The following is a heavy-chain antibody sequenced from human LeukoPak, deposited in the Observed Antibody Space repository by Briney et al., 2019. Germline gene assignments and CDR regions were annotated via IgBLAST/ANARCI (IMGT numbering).Heavy chain of an antibody. Sequence: GGSLRLSCSASGFTFSSYAMHWVRQAPGKGLEYVSAISSNGGSTYYADSVKGRFTIPRDNSKNTLYLQMSSLGTEDTAVYYCVKSSASSGPNCFDPWGQGTLVTVSS. CDR3: VKSSASSGPNCFDP. D-gene: IGHD3-10*01. CDR1: GFTFSSYA. V-gene: IGHV3-64D*09. CDR2: ISSNGGST. J-gene: IGHJ5*02.